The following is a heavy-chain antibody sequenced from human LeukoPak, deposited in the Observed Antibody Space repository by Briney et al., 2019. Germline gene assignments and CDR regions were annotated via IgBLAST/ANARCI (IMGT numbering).Heavy chain of an antibody. CDR3: ATITYFDYIWGRFVS. D-gene: IGHD3-16*01. Sequence: GGFLSLSCAASGFTFSSYAMSWVRQAPGKGLEWVSALSGGAEYTYSADSVKGRFTISRDNSKNMLYLQMNSLRVEDAAVYYCATITYFDYIWGRFVSWGQGTLVTVSS. J-gene: IGHJ4*02. V-gene: IGHV3-23*01. CDR1: GFTFSSYA. CDR2: LSGGAEYT.